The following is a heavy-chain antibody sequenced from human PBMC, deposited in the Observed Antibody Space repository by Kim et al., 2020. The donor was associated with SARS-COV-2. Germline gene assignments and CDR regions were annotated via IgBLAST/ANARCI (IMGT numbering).Heavy chain of an antibody. J-gene: IGHJ4*02. D-gene: IGHD4-17*01. V-gene: IGHV3-9*01. CDR2: ISWNSGSI. Sequence: GGSLRLSCAASGFTFDDYAMHWVRQAPGKGLEWVSGISWNSGSIGYADSVKGRFTISRDNAKNSLYLQMNSLRAEDTALYYCASAPDYGDYIDYWGQGTLVTVSS. CDR1: GFTFDDYA. CDR3: ASAPDYGDYIDY.